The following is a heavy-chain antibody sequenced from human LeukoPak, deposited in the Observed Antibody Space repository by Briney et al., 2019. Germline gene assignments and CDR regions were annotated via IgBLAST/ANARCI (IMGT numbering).Heavy chain of an antibody. D-gene: IGHD3-10*01. Sequence: PGGSLRLSCAASGFTFSSYGMHWVRQAPGKGLEWVAVISYDGSNKYYADSVKGRFTISRDNSKNTLYLQMNSLRAEDTAVYYCAKGGKLLWFGELISGYMDVWGKGTTVTVSS. CDR3: AKGGKLLWFGELISGYMDV. J-gene: IGHJ6*03. V-gene: IGHV3-30*18. CDR1: GFTFSSYG. CDR2: ISYDGSNK.